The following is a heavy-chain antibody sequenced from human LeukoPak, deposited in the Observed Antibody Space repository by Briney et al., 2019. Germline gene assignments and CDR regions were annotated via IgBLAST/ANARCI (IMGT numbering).Heavy chain of an antibody. D-gene: IGHD4-11*01. J-gene: IGHJ4*02. CDR1: GFTFSKYW. Sequence: GGSLRLSCAASGFTFSKYWMSWVRQAPGKGLEWVANMKEDGGEINYVGSVRGRFTISRDNAQDFLVLQMDSLRVEDTAVYYCARDRGYSNFDYWGQGTLVTVSS. CDR3: ARDRGYSNFDY. V-gene: IGHV3-7*01. CDR2: MKEDGGEI.